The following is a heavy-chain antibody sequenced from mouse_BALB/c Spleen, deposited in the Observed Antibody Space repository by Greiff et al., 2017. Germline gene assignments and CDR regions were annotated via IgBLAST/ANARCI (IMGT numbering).Heavy chain of an antibody. Sequence: EVHLVESGGGLVQPGGSLRLSCATSGFTFTDYYMSWVRQPPGKALEWLGFIRNKANGYTTEYSASVKGRFTISRDNSQSILYLQMNTLRAEDSATYYCARDPSYYYGSSGLFDYWGQGTTLTVSS. CDR1: GFTFTDYY. V-gene: IGHV7-3*02. D-gene: IGHD1-1*01. CDR2: IRNKANGYTT. CDR3: ARDPSYYYGSSGLFDY. J-gene: IGHJ2*01.